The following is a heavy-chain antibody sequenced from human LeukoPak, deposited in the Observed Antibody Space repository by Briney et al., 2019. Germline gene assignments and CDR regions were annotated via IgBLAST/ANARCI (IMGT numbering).Heavy chain of an antibody. D-gene: IGHD4-23*01. CDR2: INHSGST. V-gene: IGHV4-34*01. CDR1: GGSFSGYY. CDR3: ARDRLSVTPRYFDL. J-gene: IGHJ2*01. Sequence: PSETLSLTCAVYGGSFSGYYWSWIRQPPGKGLEWIGEINHSGSTNYNPSLKSRVTISVDTSKNQFSLKLSSVTAADTAVYYCARDRLSVTPRYFDLWGRGTLVTVSS.